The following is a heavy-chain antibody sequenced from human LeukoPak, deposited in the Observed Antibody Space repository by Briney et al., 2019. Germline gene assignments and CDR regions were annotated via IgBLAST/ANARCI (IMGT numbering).Heavy chain of an antibody. V-gene: IGHV4-34*01. CDR3: ARNYCSSTSCYDAFDI. CDR1: GGSFSGYY. Sequence: SETLSLTCAVYGGSFSGYYWSWIRQPPGKGLEWIGEINHSGSTNYNPSLKSRVTISVDTSKYQFSLKLNSVTAADTAVYYCARNYCSSTSCYDAFDIWGQGTMVTVSS. CDR2: INHSGST. J-gene: IGHJ3*02. D-gene: IGHD2-2*01.